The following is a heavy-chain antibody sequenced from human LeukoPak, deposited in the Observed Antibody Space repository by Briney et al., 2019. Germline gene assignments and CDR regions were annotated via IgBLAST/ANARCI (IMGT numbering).Heavy chain of an antibody. Sequence: SETLSLTCTVSGGSISNYYWSWIRQPPGKGLEWIGYIYYSGSTKYNPSLKSRVTISVDTSKNQFSLKLSSVTAADTAVYYCARARGYYDFWSGGRSLFDYWGQGTLVTVSS. D-gene: IGHD3-3*01. CDR3: ARARGYYDFWSGGRSLFDY. V-gene: IGHV4-59*12. CDR1: GGSISNYY. J-gene: IGHJ4*02. CDR2: IYYSGST.